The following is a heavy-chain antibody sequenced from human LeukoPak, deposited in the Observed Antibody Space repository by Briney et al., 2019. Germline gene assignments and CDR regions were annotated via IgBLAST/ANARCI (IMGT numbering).Heavy chain of an antibody. Sequence: ASVTVSCKASGYTFTSYYMHWVRQAPGQRLEWMGIINPSGGSTSYEQKLQGRVTMTRDMSTSTVYMELSSLRSEDTAPYYCAVTYDSSGYYYGNWFDPWGEGTLVTVSS. V-gene: IGHV1-46*04. CDR3: AVTYDSSGYYYGNWFDP. D-gene: IGHD3-22*01. CDR1: GYTFTSYY. J-gene: IGHJ5*02. CDR2: INPSGGST.